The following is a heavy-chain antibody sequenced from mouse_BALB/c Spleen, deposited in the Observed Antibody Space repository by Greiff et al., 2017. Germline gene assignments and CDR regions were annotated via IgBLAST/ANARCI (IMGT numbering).Heavy chain of an antibody. D-gene: IGHD2-14*01. CDR3: GYRYGRDMDY. J-gene: IGHJ4*01. Sequence: QVQLQQSGAELVRPGASVTLSCKASGYTFTDYEMHWVKQTPVHGLEWIGAIDPETGGTAYNQKFKGKATLTADKSSSTAYMELRSLTSEDSAVYYCGYRYGRDMDYWGQGTTGTVAS. CDR1: GYTFTDYE. V-gene: IGHV1-15*01. CDR2: IDPETGGT.